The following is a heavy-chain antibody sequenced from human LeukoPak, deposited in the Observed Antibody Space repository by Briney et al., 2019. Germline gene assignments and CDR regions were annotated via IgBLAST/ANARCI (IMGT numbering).Heavy chain of an antibody. V-gene: IGHV3-30*02. CDR3: AKEGSSQNIDNYFDY. CDR1: GFTFSSYG. D-gene: IGHD2/OR15-2a*01. CDR2: IRYDGSNK. J-gene: IGHJ4*02. Sequence: GGSLRLSCAASGFTFSSYGMHWVRQAPGEGLEWVAFIRYDGSNKYYADSVKGRFTISRDNSKNTLYLQMNSLRAEDTAVYYCAKEGSSQNIDNYFDYWGQGTLVTVSS.